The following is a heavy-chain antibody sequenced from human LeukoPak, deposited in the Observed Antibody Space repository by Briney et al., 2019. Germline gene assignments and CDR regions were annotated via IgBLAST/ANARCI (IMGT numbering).Heavy chain of an antibody. CDR1: GFTFSSYA. Sequence: PGGSLRLSCAASGFTFSSYAMSWVRQAPGKGLEWVSAISGSGGSTYHADSVKGRFTISRDNSKNTLYLQMNSLRAEDTAVYYCAKDPLSSGWYGRTYYFDYWGQGTLVTDSS. D-gene: IGHD6-19*01. CDR2: ISGSGGST. V-gene: IGHV3-23*01. J-gene: IGHJ4*02. CDR3: AKDPLSSGWYGRTYYFDY.